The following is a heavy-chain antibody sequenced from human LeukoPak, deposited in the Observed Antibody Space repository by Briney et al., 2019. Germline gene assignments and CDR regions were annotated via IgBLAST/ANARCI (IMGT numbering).Heavy chain of an antibody. Sequence: SGGSLRLSCAASRFTFSSYGMHWVRQAPGKGLEWVAFIRYDGTNKDYADSVKGRFTISRDNSKNTLYLQLNSLRVEDTAVYYCAKVHGSGSYRFDYWGQGTLVTASS. CDR3: AKVHGSGSYRFDY. V-gene: IGHV3-30*02. CDR2: IRYDGTNK. CDR1: RFTFSSYG. D-gene: IGHD3-10*01. J-gene: IGHJ4*02.